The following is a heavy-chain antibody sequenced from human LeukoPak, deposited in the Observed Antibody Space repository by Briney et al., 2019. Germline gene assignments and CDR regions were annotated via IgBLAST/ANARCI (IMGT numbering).Heavy chain of an antibody. J-gene: IGHJ4*02. CDR2: ISGSGGST. D-gene: IGHD2-8*01. Sequence: PGGSLRLSCAASGFIFSGYAVSWVRQAPGKGLEWVSTISGSGGSTYYADSVKGRFTISRYNSKSTVYLQMNSLRAEDTAVYYCAKDRSCINDVCIGDLDYWGQGTLVTVSS. CDR1: GFIFSGYA. V-gene: IGHV3-23*01. CDR3: AKDRSCINDVCIGDLDY.